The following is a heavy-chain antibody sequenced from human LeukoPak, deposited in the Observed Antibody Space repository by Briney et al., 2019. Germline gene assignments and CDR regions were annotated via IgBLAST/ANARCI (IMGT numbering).Heavy chain of an antibody. V-gene: IGHV4-4*09. CDR1: GGSISSYD. J-gene: IGHJ4*02. Sequence: SETLSLTCTVSGGSISSYDWSWIRQPPGKGLEWIGDIYTNGSTNYNPSLKSRVTLSVDTPKKQFSLKLSSVTAEDTTVYYGGRNRFKYSSGWYGFDYWGQGTMVTVSS. CDR3: GRNRFKYSSGWYGFDY. CDR2: IYTNGST. D-gene: IGHD6-19*01.